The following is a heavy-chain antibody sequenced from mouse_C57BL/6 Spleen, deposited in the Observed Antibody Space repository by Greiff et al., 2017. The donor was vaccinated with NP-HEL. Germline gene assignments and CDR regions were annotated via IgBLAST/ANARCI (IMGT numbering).Heavy chain of an antibody. V-gene: IGHV1-53*01. CDR3: ARCKSTKGVASWFAY. CDR1: GYTFTSYW. Sequence: QVQLKQPGTELVKPGASVKLSCKASGYTFTSYWMHWVKQRPGQGLEWIGNINPSNGGTNYNEKFKSKATLTVDKSTSTAYMQLSSLTSEDSAGYYCARCKSTKGVASWFAYWGQGTLVTVSA. CDR2: INPSNGGT. J-gene: IGHJ3*01. D-gene: IGHD1-1*01.